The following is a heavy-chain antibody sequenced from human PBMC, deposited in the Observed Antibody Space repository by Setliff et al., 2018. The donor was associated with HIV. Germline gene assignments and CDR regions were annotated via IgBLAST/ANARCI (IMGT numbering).Heavy chain of an antibody. D-gene: IGHD3-22*01. CDR1: GYTFTSYY. V-gene: IGHV1-46*01. CDR3: ARGPLVVPTHYYMDL. J-gene: IGHJ6*03. Sequence: GASVKVSCKASGYTFTSYYMHWVRQAPGQGLEWMGKISPGGGSTSKEQKFQGRFTMTRDTSTSTVYMELSSLRSEDTAVYYCARGPLVVPTHYYMDLWGKGTTVTVSS. CDR2: ISPGGGST.